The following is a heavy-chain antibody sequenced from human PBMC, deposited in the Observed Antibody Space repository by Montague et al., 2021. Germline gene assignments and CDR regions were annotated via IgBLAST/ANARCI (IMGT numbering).Heavy chain of an antibody. D-gene: IGHD5-18*01. CDR2: IYHSGTT. Sequence: SETLSLTCAVYGGFFKGYYWTWIRQPPGQGLEWIGEIYHSGTTNSNSSLGSRITMSIDTSKNQFSLKLTSVTAADTAVYFCARGPHGQGGPSYLERLYRQAGPLDXWSQGTMV. J-gene: IGHJ3*02. CDR1: GGFFKGYY. CDR3: ARGPHGQGGPSYLERLYRQAGPLDX. V-gene: IGHV4-34*01.